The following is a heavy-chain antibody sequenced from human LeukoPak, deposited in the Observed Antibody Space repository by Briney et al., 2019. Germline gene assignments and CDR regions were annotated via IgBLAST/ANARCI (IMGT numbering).Heavy chain of an antibody. J-gene: IGHJ4*02. V-gene: IGHV1-24*01. CDR1: GYTLTELS. Sequence: ASVKVSCNVSGYTLTELSMHWVREAPGKGLEWMGGFDPEDGETIYAQKFQGRVTMTEDTSTDTAYMELSSLRSEDTAVYYCATLGGGYSSGWYLDYWGQGTLVTVSS. D-gene: IGHD6-19*01. CDR3: ATLGGGYSSGWYLDY. CDR2: FDPEDGET.